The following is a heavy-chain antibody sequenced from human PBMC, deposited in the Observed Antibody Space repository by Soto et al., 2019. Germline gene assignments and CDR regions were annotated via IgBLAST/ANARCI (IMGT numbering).Heavy chain of an antibody. CDR3: AREGRGKKAGYNGLVSLGY. Sequence: QVQLVQSGAEVKTPGSSLKVSCTVSGSRFSNYVISWVRQAPGHGLEWLGRIIPIFNSTQYAQKFQGRVTITAAKSTNTASLELSSLRSDDTAVYYCAREGRGKKAGYNGLVSLGYWGQGPLVTVSS. CDR1: GSRFSNYV. D-gene: IGHD2-2*02. V-gene: IGHV1-69*06. CDR2: IIPIFNST. J-gene: IGHJ4*02.